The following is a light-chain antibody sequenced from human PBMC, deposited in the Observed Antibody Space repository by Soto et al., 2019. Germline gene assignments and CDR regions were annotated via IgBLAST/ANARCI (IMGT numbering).Light chain of an antibody. CDR3: AAWYESLSGPV. Sequence: QSVLTQPPSASGTPGQRVTISCSGSSSNIGSNYVYWYQQLPGTAPKLLSYRNNQRPSGVPDRFSGSKSGTSASLAISGLRSEDEADYYCAAWYESLSGPVFGGGTKVTVL. CDR1: SSNIGSNY. J-gene: IGLJ2*01. V-gene: IGLV1-47*01. CDR2: RNN.